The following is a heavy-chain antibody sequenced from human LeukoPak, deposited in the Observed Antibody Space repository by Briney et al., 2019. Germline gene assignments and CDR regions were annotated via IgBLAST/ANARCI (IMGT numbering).Heavy chain of an antibody. J-gene: IGHJ6*03. V-gene: IGHV1-2*02. CDR2: INPNSGGT. D-gene: IGHD6-13*01. CDR1: GYTFTGYY. Sequence: GASVKVSCKASGYTFTGYYMHWVRQAPGQGLEWMGWINPNSGGTNYAQKFQGRVTMTRDTSISTVYMELSRLRSDDTAVYYCARAGLGYSSRWDYYYYMNVWGKGTTVTVSS. CDR3: ARAGLGYSSRWDYYYYMNV.